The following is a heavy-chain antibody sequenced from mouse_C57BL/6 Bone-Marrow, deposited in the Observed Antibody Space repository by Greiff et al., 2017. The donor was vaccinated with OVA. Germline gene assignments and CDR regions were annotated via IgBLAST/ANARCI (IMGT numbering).Heavy chain of an antibody. V-gene: IGHV5S21*01. Sequence: EVMLVESGEGLVKPGGSLKLSCAASGFTFSSYAMSWVRQTPEKRLEWVAYISSGGDYIYYADTVKGRFTISRDNARNTLYLQMSSLKSEDTAMYYCARDTTVVAPFYAMDYWGQGTSVTVSS. CDR2: ISSGGDYI. CDR3: ARDTTVVAPFYAMDY. J-gene: IGHJ4*01. CDR1: GFTFSSYA. D-gene: IGHD1-1*01.